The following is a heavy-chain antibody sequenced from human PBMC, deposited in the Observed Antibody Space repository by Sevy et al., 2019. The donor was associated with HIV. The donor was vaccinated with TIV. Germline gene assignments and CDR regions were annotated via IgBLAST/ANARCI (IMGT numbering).Heavy chain of an antibody. CDR3: AKDSRVYSSSHFDY. CDR1: GFTFSSYA. V-gene: IGHV3-21*05. D-gene: IGHD6-13*01. CDR2: ISSGSTYI. Sequence: GGSLRLSCAASGFTFSSYAMSWVRQAPGKGLEWVSYISSGSTYINYADSVKGRFTISRDNAKNSLYLQMNSLRAEDTAVYYCAKDSRVYSSSHFDYWGQGTLVTVSS. J-gene: IGHJ4*02.